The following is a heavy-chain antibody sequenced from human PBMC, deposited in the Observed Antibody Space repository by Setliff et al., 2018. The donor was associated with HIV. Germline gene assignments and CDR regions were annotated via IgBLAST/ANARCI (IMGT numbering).Heavy chain of an antibody. CDR2: IAYSGTTMYF. CDR1: GGSFIGSSFQ. Sequence: PSETLSLTCNVSGGSFIGSSFQSTWIRQAPGKGLERIGDIAYSGTTMYFNYNPSLESRLSLSEDTSRHQFSLKLTSVTADDTGIYYCARGPPFAYWGQGLLVTVSS. V-gene: IGHV4-39*07. CDR3: ARGPPFAY. J-gene: IGHJ4*02.